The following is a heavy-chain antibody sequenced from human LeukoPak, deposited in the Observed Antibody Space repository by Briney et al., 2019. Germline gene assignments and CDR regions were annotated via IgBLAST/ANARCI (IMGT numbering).Heavy chain of an antibody. Sequence: GGSLRLSCAASGLTFSSYAMSWVRQAPGKGLEWVSSISGSGGSTYYADSVKGRFAISRDNSQNTLYLQMNSLRAEDTAVYYCAKDRSGGGDYYFGMDVWGPGTTVTVSS. D-gene: IGHD6-19*01. CDR1: GLTFSSYA. CDR2: ISGSGGST. J-gene: IGHJ6*02. V-gene: IGHV3-23*01. CDR3: AKDRSGGGDYYFGMDV.